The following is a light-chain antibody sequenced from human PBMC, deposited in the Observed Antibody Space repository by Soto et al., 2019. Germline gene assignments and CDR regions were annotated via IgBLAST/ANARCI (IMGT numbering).Light chain of an antibody. Sequence: DILMTQSPSSLSASVGDRVTITCRASQSISSYLNWYQQKPGKAPKLLIYAASRLQSGVPSRFSGSGSGTDFTLTISSLQPEDFATYYCQQSYSTLITLGQGTRLETK. CDR2: AAS. J-gene: IGKJ5*01. CDR1: QSISSY. V-gene: IGKV1-39*01. CDR3: QQSYSTLIT.